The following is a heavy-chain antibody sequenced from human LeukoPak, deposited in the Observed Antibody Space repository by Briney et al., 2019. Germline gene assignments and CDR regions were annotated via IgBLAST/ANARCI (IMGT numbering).Heavy chain of an antibody. Sequence: PGGSLRLSCAASGFTFGTYAMSWVRQAPGKGLEWVSGSSGGSTSYADSVKGRFTVPRDNSKNTLYLQMNSLRVDDTAVYYCAKFRSSSWYEAFDIWGQGTMVTGSS. CDR1: GFTFGTYA. V-gene: IGHV3-23*01. J-gene: IGHJ3*02. CDR2: SSGGST. D-gene: IGHD6-13*01. CDR3: AKFRSSSWYEAFDI.